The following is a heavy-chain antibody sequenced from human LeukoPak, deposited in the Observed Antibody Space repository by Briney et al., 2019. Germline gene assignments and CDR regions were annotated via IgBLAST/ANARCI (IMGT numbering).Heavy chain of an antibody. D-gene: IGHD1-26*01. CDR1: GFTFSSYA. Sequence: GGSLRLSCAASGFTFSSYAMHWVRQAPGKGLEWVAVISYDGSNKYYADSVKGRFTISRDNSKNTLYLQMNSLRAEDTALYYCARGEVGATLVDYWGQGTLVTVSS. CDR3: ARGEVGATLVDY. J-gene: IGHJ4*02. V-gene: IGHV3-30*04. CDR2: ISYDGSNK.